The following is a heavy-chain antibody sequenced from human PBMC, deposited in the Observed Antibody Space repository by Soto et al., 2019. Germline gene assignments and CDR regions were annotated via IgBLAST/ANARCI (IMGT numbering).Heavy chain of an antibody. V-gene: IGHV1-2*02. CDR2: IKPNSGDT. J-gene: IGHJ1*01. D-gene: IGHD2-2*01. CDR1: RYTFTSYD. CDR3: ARRSTTYLTEIKLDQ. Sequence: GASVKVSCKASRYTFTSYDIFWVRQSPGQGLEWMGWIKPNSGDTHYAQNFKGRVAMNRDTSISTAYMDLNNLGSDDTAVYYCARRSTTYLTEIKLDQWGEGTVVTVS.